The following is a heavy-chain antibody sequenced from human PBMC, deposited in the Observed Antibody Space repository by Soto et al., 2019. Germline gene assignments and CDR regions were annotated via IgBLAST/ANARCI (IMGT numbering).Heavy chain of an antibody. CDR3: VKLLPQSFDY. V-gene: IGHV3-23*01. J-gene: IGHJ4*02. CDR2: IDRNVGGST. Sequence: GGSLRLSCAASGFTFSTYAMSWVRQAPGEGLEWVSSIDRNVGGSTNYAESVRGRFTISRDNPKDTLYLQMNSLRAEDTAVYYCVKLLPQSFDYWGQGTLVTVSS. CDR1: GFTFSTYA.